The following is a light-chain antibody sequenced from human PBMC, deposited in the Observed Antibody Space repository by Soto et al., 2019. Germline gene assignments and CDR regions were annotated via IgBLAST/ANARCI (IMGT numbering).Light chain of an antibody. CDR3: EAWDDSLKAVI. V-gene: IGLV1-44*01. Sequence: QSVLTQPPSVSGTPGQRVTNSCSGSNSNIGSNSVNWYQHVPGTAPKLLIHTNNLRPSGIPDRFSGSRSGTSASLDITDLQSEDETEYYCEAWDDSLKAVIFGGGTQLTVL. CDR1: NSNIGSNS. J-gene: IGLJ2*01. CDR2: TNN.